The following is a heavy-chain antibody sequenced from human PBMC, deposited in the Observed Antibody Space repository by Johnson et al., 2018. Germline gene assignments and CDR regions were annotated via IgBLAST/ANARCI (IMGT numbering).Heavy chain of an antibody. D-gene: IGHD6-13*01. CDR2: ISSSGSTI. CDR3: ARGLEVDHSSSDAFDS. J-gene: IGHJ3*02. V-gene: IGHV3-11*01. Sequence: QVQLVESGGGLVKPGGSXRLSCAASGFTFSDYYMSWIRQDPGKGLEWVSYISSSGSTIYYADSVKGRFTISRYNAKNSLYLQMNSLRAEDTAVYYCARGLEVDHSSSDAFDSWGQGTMVTVSS. CDR1: GFTFSDYY.